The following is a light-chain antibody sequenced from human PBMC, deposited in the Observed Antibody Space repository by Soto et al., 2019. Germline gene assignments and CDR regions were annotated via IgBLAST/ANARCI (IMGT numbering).Light chain of an antibody. CDR1: QSVNTN. V-gene: IGKV3-11*01. CDR2: DAS. Sequence: ETVLTQSPATLSLSPGETATLSCRASQSVNTNLAWYQQKPGQPPRLVIYDASSRATGIPARFSGSGSGTDFTLTISSLEPEDFAVYYCQQRQNWPPLTFGGGTKVEIK. J-gene: IGKJ4*01. CDR3: QQRQNWPPLT.